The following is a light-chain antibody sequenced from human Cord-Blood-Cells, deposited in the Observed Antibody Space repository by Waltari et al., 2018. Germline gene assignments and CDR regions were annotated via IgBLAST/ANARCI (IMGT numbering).Light chain of an antibody. CDR2: GAS. V-gene: IGKV3-20*01. CDR1: QSVSSSY. J-gene: IGKJ1*01. Sequence: EIVLTQSPGTLSLSPGERATHSCRASQSVSSSYLAWYQQKPGQAPRLLIYGASSRSTGIPDRFSGSGSGTDFTLTIGRLEPEDFAVYYCQQYGSSPRTFGQGTKVEIK. CDR3: QQYGSSPRT.